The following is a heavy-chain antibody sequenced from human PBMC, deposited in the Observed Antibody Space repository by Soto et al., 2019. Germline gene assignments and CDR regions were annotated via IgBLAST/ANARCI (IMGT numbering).Heavy chain of an antibody. D-gene: IGHD5-12*01. CDR3: AAGGGLPRYS. Sequence: QLQLQESGSGLVKPSQTLSLTCAVSGGSISSGGYSWSWIWQPPGKGLEWIGYIYHSGSTYYNPSRXRXAXTXXVRDQNQFSPKLRSVTAADTAVYYCAAGGGLPRYSWGQGTLVTVSS. CDR1: GGSISSGGYS. CDR2: IYHSGST. V-gene: IGHV4-30-2*01. J-gene: IGHJ4*02.